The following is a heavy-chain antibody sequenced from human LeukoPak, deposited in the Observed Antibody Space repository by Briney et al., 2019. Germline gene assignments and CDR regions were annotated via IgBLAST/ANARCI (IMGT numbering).Heavy chain of an antibody. V-gene: IGHV1-8*01. CDR2: MNPKSGNT. D-gene: IGHD6-19*01. Sequence: ASVKVSCKASGYTFTRYDINWVRQATGQGLEWMGWMNPKSGNTGYAQKFQGRVTMTRNTSISTAYMELSSLRSEDTAVYYCARGRLYSSGWVYWGQGTLVTVSS. J-gene: IGHJ4*02. CDR1: GYTFTRYD. CDR3: ARGRLYSSGWVY.